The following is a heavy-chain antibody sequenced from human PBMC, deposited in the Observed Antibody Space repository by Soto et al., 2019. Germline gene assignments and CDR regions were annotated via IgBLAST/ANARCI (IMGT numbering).Heavy chain of an antibody. V-gene: IGHV3-49*03. J-gene: IGHJ6*02. D-gene: IGHD2-2*01. CDR2: IRSKAYGGTT. Sequence: HPGGSLRLSCTASGFTFGDYAMSWFRQAPGKGLEWVGFIRSKAYGGTTEYAASVKGRFTISRDDSKSIAYLQMNSLKTEDTAVYYCTRDKMGDIVLVPAAAHYYYYGMDVWGQGTTVTVSS. CDR3: TRDKMGDIVLVPAAAHYYYYGMDV. CDR1: GFTFGDYA.